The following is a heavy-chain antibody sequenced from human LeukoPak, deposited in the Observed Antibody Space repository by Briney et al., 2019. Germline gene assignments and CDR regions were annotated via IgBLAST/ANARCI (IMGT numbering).Heavy chain of an antibody. J-gene: IGHJ4*02. CDR2: IIPIFGTA. CDR1: GDTFSSYA. CDR3: ARAVAGPPSMFH. Sequence: GAPVKVSCKASGDTFSSYAISWVRQAPGQGLEWMGGIIPIFGTANYAQKFQGRVTITADESTSTAYMELSSLRSEDTAVYYCARAVAGPPSMFHWGQGTLVTVFS. V-gene: IGHV1-69*13. D-gene: IGHD6-19*01.